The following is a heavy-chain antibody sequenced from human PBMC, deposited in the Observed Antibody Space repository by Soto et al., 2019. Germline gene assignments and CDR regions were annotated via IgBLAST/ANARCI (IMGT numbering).Heavy chain of an antibody. CDR1: GGSNSSSSYY. CDR3: ARHVPGWLANAFDI. Sequence: SETLSRTYTVSGGSNSSSSYYWGWFRQPPGKGLEWIGSIYYSGSTYYNLSLKSRVTISVDTSKNQFSLKLSSVTAADTAGYYCARHVPGWLANAFDIWGQGTMVT. V-gene: IGHV4-39*01. CDR2: IYYSGST. D-gene: IGHD6-19*01. J-gene: IGHJ3*02.